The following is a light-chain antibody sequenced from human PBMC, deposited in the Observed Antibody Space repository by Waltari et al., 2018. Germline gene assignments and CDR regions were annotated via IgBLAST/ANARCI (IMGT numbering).Light chain of an antibody. V-gene: IGKV1-39*01. CDR2: FAS. J-gene: IGKJ1*01. CDR3: QQTYSMPWT. CDR1: QRISTY. Sequence: DFQMTTYPSSLSASVGDRVTITCRASQRISTYLNWYQQKPGEVPRLLIFFASSLQSGVPSRFSGSGSGTDFTLTISTLQPEDFATYYCQQTYSMPWTFGQGTNVEIK.